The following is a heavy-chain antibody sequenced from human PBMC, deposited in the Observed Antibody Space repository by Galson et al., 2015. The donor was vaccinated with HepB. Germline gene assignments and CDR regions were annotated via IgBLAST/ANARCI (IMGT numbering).Heavy chain of an antibody. CDR2: IWADGSTQ. Sequence: SLRLSCAASGFAFSDFGIHWVRQAPGKGLEWVALIWADGSTQHYADSVRGRLRISRDNPKNTVYLQMNSLRADDTAVYYCAREAHIAVAAFDSWGQGTLVTVSS. CDR3: AREAHIAVAAFDS. CDR1: GFAFSDFG. J-gene: IGHJ4*02. V-gene: IGHV3-33*01. D-gene: IGHD2-21*01.